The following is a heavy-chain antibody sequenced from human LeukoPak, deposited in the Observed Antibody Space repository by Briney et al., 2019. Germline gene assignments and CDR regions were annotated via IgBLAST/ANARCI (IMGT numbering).Heavy chain of an antibody. CDR2: VNPNSGHT. Sequence: GASVKVSCKASGGTFSSYAINWVRQATGQGLEWIGWVNPNSGHTGYAQKFQGRVTMTRNTSISTAYMDLSSLRSEDTAVYYCARGAPGSYCSGGSCPYFDYWGQGTLVSVSS. CDR3: ARGAPGSYCSGGSCPYFDY. CDR1: GGTFSSYA. V-gene: IGHV1-8*02. D-gene: IGHD2-15*01. J-gene: IGHJ4*02.